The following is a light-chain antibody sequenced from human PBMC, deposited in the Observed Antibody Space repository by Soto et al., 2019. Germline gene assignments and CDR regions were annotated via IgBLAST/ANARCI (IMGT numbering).Light chain of an antibody. Sequence: AIRMTQSPSSFSASTGDRVTITCRASQGISSYLAWYQQKPGKAPKLLIYAASTLQSGVPSRFSGSGSGTDFTLTIRCLQSEDFATYYCQQYYSYPSTFGQGTKLAIK. CDR3: QQYYSYPST. J-gene: IGKJ2*01. V-gene: IGKV1-8*01. CDR2: AAS. CDR1: QGISSY.